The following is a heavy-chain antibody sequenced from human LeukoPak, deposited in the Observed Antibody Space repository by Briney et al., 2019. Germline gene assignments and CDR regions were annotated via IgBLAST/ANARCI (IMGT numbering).Heavy chain of an antibody. J-gene: IGHJ4*02. CDR1: GYAFTSYG. V-gene: IGHV1-18*01. CDR2: ISAYNGNT. Sequence: ASVTVSCTASGYAFTSYGISWVRQAPGQGLEWMGWISAYNGNTNYAQKLQGRVTMTTDTSTSTAYMELRSLRSDDTAVYYCARDNRGEFDYWGQGTLVTVSS. CDR3: ARDNRGEFDY. D-gene: IGHD3-16*01.